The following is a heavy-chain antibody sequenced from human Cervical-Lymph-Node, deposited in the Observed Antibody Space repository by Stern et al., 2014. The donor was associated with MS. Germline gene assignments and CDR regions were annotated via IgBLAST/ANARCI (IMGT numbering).Heavy chain of an antibody. V-gene: IGHV1-18*01. CDR1: GYTFTSYG. CDR2: ISPYHGNT. Sequence: QMQLVQSGAEVKKPGASVKVSCKASGYTFTSYGISWVRQAPGQGLEWMGWISPYHGNTNYAQKLPGRVTMTTDTSTSTAYMELRSLRSDDTAVYYCARDLGDIVVVPAAQTPSYYGMDVWGQGTTVTVS. J-gene: IGHJ6*02. CDR3: ARDLGDIVVVPAAQTPSYYGMDV. D-gene: IGHD2-2*01.